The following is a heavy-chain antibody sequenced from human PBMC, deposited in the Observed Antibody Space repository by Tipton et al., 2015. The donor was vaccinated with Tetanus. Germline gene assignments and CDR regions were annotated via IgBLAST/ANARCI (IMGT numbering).Heavy chain of an antibody. J-gene: IGHJ4*02. CDR3: ARDGDTSGHYGIFDS. CDR2: TWSHGGNI. CDR1: GFIFNSYG. V-gene: IGHV3-33*01. D-gene: IGHD3-22*01. Sequence: SLRLSCATSGFIFNSYGIHRVRQAPGKGLEWVAVTWSHGGNIYYADSVKGRCAVSRDNSKNTVYLQMNSLSAEDTAVYYCARDGDTSGHYGIFDSWGQGTLLIVSS.